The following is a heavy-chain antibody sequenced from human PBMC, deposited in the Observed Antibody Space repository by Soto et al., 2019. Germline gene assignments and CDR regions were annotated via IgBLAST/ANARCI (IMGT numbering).Heavy chain of an antibody. CDR3: ARESEDLTSNFGY. CDR1: GFTFTRYS. CDR2: ISSTTNYI. V-gene: IGHV3-21*01. J-gene: IGHJ4*02. Sequence: EVQLVESGGGPVKPGGSLRLSCAASGFTFTRYSMNWVRQAPGKGLEWVSSISSTTNYIYYGDSMKGRFTISRDNAKKSLYLEMNSLRAEETAVYYCARESEDLTSNFGYWGQGTLVTVSS.